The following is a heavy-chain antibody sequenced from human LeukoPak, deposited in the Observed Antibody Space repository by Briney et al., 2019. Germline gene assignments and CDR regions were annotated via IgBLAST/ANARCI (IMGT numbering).Heavy chain of an antibody. D-gene: IGHD2-2*01. Sequence: VKVSCKASGYTFTGYHLHWVRQAPGHGLEWMGRINPNSGDTIYAQKFQGRVTMTRDTSISTAYMELSRLRSDDTAVYYCARDYCSSTSCLFDYWGQGTLVTVSS. CDR2: INPNSGDT. CDR3: ARDYCSSTSCLFDY. V-gene: IGHV1-2*06. CDR1: GYTFTGYH. J-gene: IGHJ4*02.